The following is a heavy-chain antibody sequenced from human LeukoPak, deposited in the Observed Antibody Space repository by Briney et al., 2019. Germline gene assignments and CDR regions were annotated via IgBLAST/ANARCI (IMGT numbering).Heavy chain of an antibody. D-gene: IGHD3-10*01. CDR3: ATPATTSGAGDDAFDI. J-gene: IGHJ3*02. Sequence: PGGSLRLSCAASGFTVSTNYMGWVRQAPGKGLEWVSIIYTGGSTYYADSVKGRFTISRDNSKNALYLQMNSLRAEDTAVYYCATPATTSGAGDDAFDIWGQGTMVTVSS. V-gene: IGHV3-66*02. CDR2: IYTGGST. CDR1: GFTVSTNY.